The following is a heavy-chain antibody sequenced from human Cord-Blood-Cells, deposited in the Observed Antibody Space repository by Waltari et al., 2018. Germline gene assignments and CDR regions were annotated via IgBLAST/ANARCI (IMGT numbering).Heavy chain of an antibody. J-gene: IGHJ5*02. CDR3: AKAGTGYNWFDP. V-gene: IGHV3-30*18. D-gene: IGHD3-9*01. CDR2: ISYDGSNK. Sequence: QVQLVESGGGVVQPGRSLRLSCAASGFNFRSYGMHWVRQAPGKGLEWVAVISYDGSNKYNADSVKGRFTISRDNSKNTLYLQMNSLRAEDTAVYYWAKAGTGYNWFDPWGQGTLVTVSS. CDR1: GFNFRSYG.